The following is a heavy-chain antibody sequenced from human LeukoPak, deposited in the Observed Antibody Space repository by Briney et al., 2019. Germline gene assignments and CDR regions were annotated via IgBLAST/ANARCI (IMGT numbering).Heavy chain of an antibody. CDR3: ARDVMYYYGSGSYT. D-gene: IGHD3-10*01. J-gene: IGHJ4*02. CDR1: GFTLNNYW. V-gene: IGHV3-74*01. CDR2: INSDGSST. Sequence: GGSLRLSCAASGFTLNNYWMHWVRQAPGMGLVWVSRINSDGSSTDYADSVKGRFTISRDNAKNSLYLQMNSLRAEDTAVYYCARDVMYYYGSGSYTWGQGTLVAVSS.